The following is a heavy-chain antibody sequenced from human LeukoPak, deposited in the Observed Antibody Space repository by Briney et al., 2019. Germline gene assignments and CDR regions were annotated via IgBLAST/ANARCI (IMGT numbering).Heavy chain of an antibody. D-gene: IGHD1-26*01. CDR1: GFAFSNYG. CDR2: ISYDGSKK. J-gene: IGHJ1*01. V-gene: IGHV3-30*18. CDR3: AKDQDSGKYYVRHFQH. Sequence: GGSLRLSCAASGFAFSNYGMHWVRQAPGKGLEWVVVISYDGSKKFYADSVKGRFTISRDNSKNTPYLQMDSLRAEDTAVYYCAKDQDSGKYYVRHFQHWGQGTLVTVSS.